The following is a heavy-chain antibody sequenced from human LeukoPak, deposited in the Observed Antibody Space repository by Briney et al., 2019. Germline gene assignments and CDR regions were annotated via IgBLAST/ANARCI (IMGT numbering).Heavy chain of an antibody. CDR3: AGDSADCCGDCYSPLYYHYYYMDV. V-gene: IGHV3-21*01. CDR1: GFTFSSYS. J-gene: IGHJ6*03. Sequence: PGGSLRLSCAASGFTFSSYSMSWVRQAPGKGLEWVSSISSSSSYIYYADSVKGRFTISRDNAKNSLYLQMNSLRAEDTAMYYCAGDSADCCGDCYSPLYYHYYYMDVWGKGTTVTVSS. CDR2: ISSSSSYI. D-gene: IGHD2-21*02.